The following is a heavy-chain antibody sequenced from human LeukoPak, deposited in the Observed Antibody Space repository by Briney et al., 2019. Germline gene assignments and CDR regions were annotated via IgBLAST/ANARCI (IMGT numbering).Heavy chain of an antibody. CDR2: IYYSGST. CDR3: ARGGSSGLIYFDY. Sequence: SETLSLTCTVSAGSISSYYWSWIRQPPGKGLEWIGYIYYSGSTNYNPSLKSRVTISVDTSKNQFSLKLSSVTAADTAVYYCARGGSSGLIYFDYWGQGTLVTVSS. CDR1: AGSISSYY. J-gene: IGHJ4*02. V-gene: IGHV4-59*01. D-gene: IGHD6-19*01.